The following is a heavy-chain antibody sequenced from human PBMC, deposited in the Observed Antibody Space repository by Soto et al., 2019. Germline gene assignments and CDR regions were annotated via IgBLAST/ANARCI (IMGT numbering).Heavy chain of an antibody. CDR3: AGGGRRRELLFDY. V-gene: IGHV1-69*02. CDR2: IIPSLGIA. J-gene: IGHJ4*02. D-gene: IGHD1-26*01. Sequence: QVQLVQSGAEVKKPGSSVKVSCKASGGTFSSYTISWVRQAPGQGLEWMGRIIPSLGIANYAQKFQGRVTITADKSTSTAYMELSSLRSEDTAVYYCAGGGRRRELLFDYWGQGTLVTVSS. CDR1: GGTFSSYT.